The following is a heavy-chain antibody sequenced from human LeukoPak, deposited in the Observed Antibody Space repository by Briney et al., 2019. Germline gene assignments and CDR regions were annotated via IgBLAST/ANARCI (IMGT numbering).Heavy chain of an antibody. CDR2: IYTSGST. J-gene: IGHJ4*02. CDR3: ARGTVIAVAGD. D-gene: IGHD6-19*01. V-gene: IGHV4-4*07. CDR1: GGSISSYY. Sequence: SETLSLTCTVSGGSISSYYWSLIRQPTGKGLEWIGRIYTSGSTNYNPSLKSRVTMSVDTSKNQFSLKLSSVTAADTAVYYCARGTVIAVAGDWGQGTLVTVSS.